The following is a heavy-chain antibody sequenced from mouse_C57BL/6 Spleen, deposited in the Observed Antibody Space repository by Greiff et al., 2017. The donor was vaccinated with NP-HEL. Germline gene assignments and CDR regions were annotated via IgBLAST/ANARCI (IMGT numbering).Heavy chain of an antibody. CDR1: GFSLTSYG. J-gene: IGHJ2*01. V-gene: IGHV2-2*01. CDR2: IWSGGST. CDR3: ARNHYYGSSYNYFDY. D-gene: IGHD1-1*01. Sequence: QVQLQQSGPGLVQPSQSLSITCTVSGFSLTSYGVHWVRQSPGKGLEWLGVIWSGGSTDYNAAFISRLSISKDNSKSQVFFKMNGLQADDTAIYYCARNHYYGSSYNYFDYWGQGTTLTVSS.